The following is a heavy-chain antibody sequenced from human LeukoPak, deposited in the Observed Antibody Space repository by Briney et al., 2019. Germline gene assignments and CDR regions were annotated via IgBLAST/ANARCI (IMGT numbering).Heavy chain of an antibody. J-gene: IGHJ6*03. D-gene: IGHD4-17*01. CDR3: ARSHIPLTTVTLNYYYYYYMDV. V-gene: IGHV1-69*13. CDR1: GGTFSSYA. CDR2: IIPIFGTA. Sequence: ASVKVSCKASGGTFSSYAISWVRQAPGQGLEWMGGIIPIFGTASYAQKFQGRVTITADESTSTAYMELSSLRSEDTAVYYCARSHIPLTTVTLNYYYYYYMDVWGKGTTVTISS.